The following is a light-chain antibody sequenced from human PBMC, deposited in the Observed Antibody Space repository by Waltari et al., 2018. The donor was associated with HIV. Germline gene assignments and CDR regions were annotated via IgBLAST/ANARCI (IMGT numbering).Light chain of an antibody. CDR1: RSAVGRYNF. CDR3: CSYAGNYIWV. V-gene: IGLV2-11*01. Sequence: QSALTPPRSVSGSPGQSVTISCTGTRSAVGRYNFVPWYTQYPGKAPQLMISDVNKRPSGVPDRFSGSKSGNTASLTISGLQAEDEAIYYCCSYAGNYIWVFGGGTELTVV. J-gene: IGLJ3*02. CDR2: DVN.